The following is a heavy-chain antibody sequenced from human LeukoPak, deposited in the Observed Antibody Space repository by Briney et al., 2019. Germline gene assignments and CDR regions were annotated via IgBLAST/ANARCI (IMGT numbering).Heavy chain of an antibody. V-gene: IGHV1-18*04. CDR2: ISAYNGNT. D-gene: IGHD6-13*01. CDR3: ARDIAAAGSFDY. CDR1: GYTFTGYY. Sequence: ASVKVSCKASGYTFTGYYIHWVRQAPGQGLEWMGWISAYNGNTNYAQKLQGRVTMTTDTSTSTAYMELRSLRSDDTAVYYCARDIAAAGSFDYWGQGTLVTVSS. J-gene: IGHJ4*02.